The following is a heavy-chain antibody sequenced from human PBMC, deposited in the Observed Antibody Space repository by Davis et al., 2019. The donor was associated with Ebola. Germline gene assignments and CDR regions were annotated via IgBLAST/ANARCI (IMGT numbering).Heavy chain of an antibody. CDR2: INDRGTV. CDR3: ARTPQI. V-gene: IGHV4-59*12. J-gene: IGHJ4*02. Sequence: PSETLSLTCTVSGGSITRNYWSWIRQPPGKGLEWIGNINDRGTVSYNPSLKSRVTISVDTSKNQFSLTLSSVTAADTAVYYCARTPQIWGQGTLVTVSS. CDR1: GGSITRNY.